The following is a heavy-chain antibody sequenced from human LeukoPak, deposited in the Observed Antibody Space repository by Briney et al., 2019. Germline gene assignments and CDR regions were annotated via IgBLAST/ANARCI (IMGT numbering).Heavy chain of an antibody. CDR2: ISYDGSNK. CDR1: GFTFSSYG. D-gene: IGHD6-6*01. CDR3: AKDGYSSSSVYYYYGMDV. J-gene: IGHJ6*02. Sequence: PGGSLRLSCAASGFTFSSYGMHWVRQAPGKGLEWVAVISYDGSNKYYADSVKGRFTISRDNSKNTLYLQMNSLRAEDTAVYYCAKDGYSSSSVYYYYGMDVWGQGTTVTVSS. V-gene: IGHV3-30*18.